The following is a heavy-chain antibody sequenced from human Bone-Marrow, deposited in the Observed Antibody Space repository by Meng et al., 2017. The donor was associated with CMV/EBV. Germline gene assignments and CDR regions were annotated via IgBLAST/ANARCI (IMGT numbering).Heavy chain of an antibody. CDR2: ISGYNGNT. D-gene: IGHD4-17*01. Sequence: ASVKVSCKASGYTFTTYGISWVRQAPGQGLEWMGWISGYNGNTNNAQKFQGRVTMTRDTSTSTVYMELSSLRSEDTAVYYCARDSLNSYGAPQDWGQGTLVTVSS. J-gene: IGHJ4*02. V-gene: IGHV1-18*01. CDR3: ARDSLNSYGAPQD. CDR1: GYTFTTYG.